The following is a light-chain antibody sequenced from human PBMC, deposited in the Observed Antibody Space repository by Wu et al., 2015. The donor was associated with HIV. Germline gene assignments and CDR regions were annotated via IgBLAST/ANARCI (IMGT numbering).Light chain of an antibody. CDR2: DTS. CDR3: QQRTNWPLIS. Sequence: EIVLTQSPGTLSLSPGERATLSCRASQSVSSSYLAWCQQKPGQSPRLLIYDTSSRATGVPARFSGSASGTDFTLTISSLEPEDSAIYYCQQRTNWPLISFGPGTRLEIK. V-gene: IGKV3D-20*02. CDR1: QSVSSSY. J-gene: IGKJ5*01.